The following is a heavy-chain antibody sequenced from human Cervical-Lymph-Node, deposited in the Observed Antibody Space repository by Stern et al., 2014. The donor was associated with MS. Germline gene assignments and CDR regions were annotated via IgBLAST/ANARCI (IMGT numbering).Heavy chain of an antibody. CDR3: TRGTTMVRGRFDP. CDR2: INTKTGNP. CDR1: GYPFNTHS. J-gene: IGHJ5*02. V-gene: IGHV7-4-1*02. Sequence: DQLVESGSELKKPGASVRVSCKTSGYPFNTHSINWVRQAPGQGLEWMGWINTKTGNPTYAQDFRGRFVFSLDASVRTAYLEISVLKADDTAVYYCTRGTTMVRGRFDPWGQGTPVTVSS. D-gene: IGHD3-10*01.